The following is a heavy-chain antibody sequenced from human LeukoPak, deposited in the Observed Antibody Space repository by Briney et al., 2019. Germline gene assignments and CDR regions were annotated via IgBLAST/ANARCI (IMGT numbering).Heavy chain of an antibody. J-gene: IGHJ4*02. CDR3: ARAQRAVIAIYYFDY. V-gene: IGHV3-23*01. CDR1: GFTFSSFP. D-gene: IGHD2-21*01. Sequence: PGGSLRLSCAASGFTFSSFPMSWVRQAPGTGLEWVSIIGGNGGGTYYADSVKGRFTISRDNSKNTLYLQMNSLRAEDTAVYYCARAQRAVIAIYYFDYWGQGTLVTVSS. CDR2: IGGNGGGT.